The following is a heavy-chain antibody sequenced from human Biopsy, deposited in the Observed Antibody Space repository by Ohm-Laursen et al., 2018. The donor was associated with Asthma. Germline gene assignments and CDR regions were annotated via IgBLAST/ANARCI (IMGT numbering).Heavy chain of an antibody. J-gene: IGHJ6*02. V-gene: IGHV1-18*01. CDR1: GYTFNSAG. D-gene: IGHD3-10*01. Sequence: GSSVKVSCKTSGYTFNSAGITWVRQASGQGLEWMGWISVYNSNTKVAQKLQDRVTMITDTSTSTAYMELRSLRSDDTAVYFCARAVDYSHYYGIDVWGQGTTVTVS. CDR2: ISVYNSNT. CDR3: ARAVDYSHYYGIDV.